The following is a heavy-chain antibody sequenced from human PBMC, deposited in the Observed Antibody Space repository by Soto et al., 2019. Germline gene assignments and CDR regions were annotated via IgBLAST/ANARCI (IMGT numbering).Heavy chain of an antibody. CDR3: ARVVAHYNGSYRTIDY. CDR2: INGGGSTT. D-gene: IGHD1-26*01. V-gene: IGHV3-74*01. J-gene: IGHJ4*02. Sequence: PGGSLSLSCAASGFTFSAYWMYWVRQAPGKGLVWVSRINGGGSTTSYADSVKGRFTVSRDNAKNTLYLQMNSLRAEDTAVYYCARVVAHYNGSYRTIDYWGQGTLVTVSS. CDR1: GFTFSAYW.